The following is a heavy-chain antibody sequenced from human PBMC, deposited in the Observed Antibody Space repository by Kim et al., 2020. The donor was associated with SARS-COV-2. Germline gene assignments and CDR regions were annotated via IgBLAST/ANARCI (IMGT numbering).Heavy chain of an antibody. D-gene: IGHD3-22*01. J-gene: IGHJ4*02. V-gene: IGHV3-23*01. CDR2: ISANTADI. CDR1: GFTFSDYA. CDR3: AIRLRDCSGYNCNLLGAC. Sequence: GGSLRLSCAASGFTFSDYAMNWVRQVPGKGLQWVSRISANTADIKYADSVKGRFTISRNNSKNTLYLQMNSLRVEDTAVYYCAIRLRDCSGYNCNLLGACWDQRPLVTVPS.